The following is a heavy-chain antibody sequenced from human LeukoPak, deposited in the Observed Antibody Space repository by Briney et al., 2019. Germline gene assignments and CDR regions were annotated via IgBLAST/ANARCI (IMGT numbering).Heavy chain of an antibody. CDR1: GFTFTSSA. CDR2: IVVGSGNT. CDR3: AAEYYDYVWGSYPATSDAFDI. V-gene: IGHV1-58*02. Sequence: SVKVSCKASGFTFTSSAMQWVRQARGQRLEWIGWIVVGSGNTNYAQKFQERVTITRDMSTSTAYMELSSLRSEDTAVYYCAAEYYDYVWGSYPATSDAFDIWGQGTMVTVSS. J-gene: IGHJ3*02. D-gene: IGHD3-16*01.